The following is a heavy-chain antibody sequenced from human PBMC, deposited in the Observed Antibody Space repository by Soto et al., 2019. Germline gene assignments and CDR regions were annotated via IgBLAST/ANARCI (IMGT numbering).Heavy chain of an antibody. CDR3: LRKGIAARERFDY. CDR1: GGTFSSYT. CDR2: IIPILGIA. J-gene: IGHJ4*02. D-gene: IGHD6-6*01. Sequence: GASVKVSCKASGGTFSSYTISWVRQAPGQGLEWMGRIIPILGIASYAQKFQGRVTMTRDTSTSTVYMELSSMRSEETAVYYCLRKGIAARERFDYWGQGNLVTVSS. V-gene: IGHV1-69*02.